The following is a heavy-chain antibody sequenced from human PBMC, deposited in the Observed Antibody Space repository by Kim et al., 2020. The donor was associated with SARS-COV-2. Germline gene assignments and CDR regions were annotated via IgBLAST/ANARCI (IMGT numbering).Heavy chain of an antibody. D-gene: IGHD6-19*01. J-gene: IGHJ4*02. CDR2: INTNTGNP. Sequence: ASVKVSCKASGYTFTSYAMNWVRQAPGQGLEWMGWINTNTGNPTYAQGFTGRFVFSLDTSVSTAYLQISSLKAEDTAVYYCARSATVAERSGRDYWGQGTLVTVSS. CDR3: ARSATVAERSGRDY. CDR1: GYTFTSYA. V-gene: IGHV7-4-1*02.